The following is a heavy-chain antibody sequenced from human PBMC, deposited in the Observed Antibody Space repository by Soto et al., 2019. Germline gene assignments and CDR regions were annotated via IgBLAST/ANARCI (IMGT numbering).Heavy chain of an antibody. D-gene: IGHD3-10*01. V-gene: IGHV3-30-3*01. CDR2: ISHDGSHE. CDR1: GLTFSTSA. CDR3: ARNTDHRLVRGWLDP. Sequence: GGSLRLSCAASGLTFSTSAMHWVRQAPGKGLEWVAMISHDGSHEYYGDSVKGRFCVSRDNSHNSLHLQMNSLRIEDTAVYFCARNTDHRLVRGWLDPWGQGTLVTVSS. J-gene: IGHJ5*02.